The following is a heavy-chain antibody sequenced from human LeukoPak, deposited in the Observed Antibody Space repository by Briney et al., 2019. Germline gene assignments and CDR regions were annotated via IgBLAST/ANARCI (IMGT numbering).Heavy chain of an antibody. Sequence: ASVKVSCKASGYTFTGYYMHWVRQAPGQGLEWMGWINPNSGGTNYAQKFQGRVTMTRDTSISTAYMELSRLRSDDTAVYYCARMRYSRYVSSGSLGAFDPWGQGTLVTVSS. CDR3: ARMRYSRYVSSGSLGAFDP. D-gene: IGHD5-12*01. J-gene: IGHJ5*02. CDR2: INPNSGGT. V-gene: IGHV1-2*02. CDR1: GYTFTGYY.